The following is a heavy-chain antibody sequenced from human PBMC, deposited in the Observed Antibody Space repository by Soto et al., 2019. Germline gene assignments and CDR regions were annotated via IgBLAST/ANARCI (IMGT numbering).Heavy chain of an antibody. V-gene: IGHV4-59*01. D-gene: IGHD4-17*01. CDR2: IYYSGST. CDR1: GGSISSYY. CDR3: ARDLRDYGANHYYFDY. J-gene: IGHJ4*02. Sequence: PSETLSLTCTVSGGSISSYYWSWIRQPPGKGLEWIGYIYYSGSTNYNPSLKSRVTISVDTSKNQFSLKLSSVTAADTAVYYCARDLRDYGANHYYFDYWGQGTLVSVS.